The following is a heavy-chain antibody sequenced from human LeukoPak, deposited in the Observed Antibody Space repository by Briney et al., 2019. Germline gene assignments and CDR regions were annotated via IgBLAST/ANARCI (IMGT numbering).Heavy chain of an antibody. Sequence: SETLSLTCTVSGGSISSYYWSWIRPPPGKGLEWIGYIYYSGSTNYNPSLKSRVTISVDTSKNQFSLKLSSVTAADTAVYYCARRSLFYDSSGEEVNWFDPWGQGTLVTVSS. V-gene: IGHV4-59*08. CDR2: IYYSGST. CDR3: ARRSLFYDSSGEEVNWFDP. CDR1: GGSISSYY. J-gene: IGHJ5*02. D-gene: IGHD3-22*01.